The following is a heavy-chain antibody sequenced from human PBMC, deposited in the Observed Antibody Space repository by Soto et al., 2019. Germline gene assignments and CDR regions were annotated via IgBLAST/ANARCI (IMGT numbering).Heavy chain of an antibody. D-gene: IGHD3-22*01. V-gene: IGHV3-23*01. CDR1: GFTFSSYA. CDR2: ISGSGGST. CDR3: AKDYYYDSSGYYPLFDY. J-gene: IGHJ4*02. Sequence: HPGGSLRLSCAASGFTFSSYAMSWVRQAPGKGLEWVSAISGSGGSTYYADSVKGRFTISRDNSKNTLYLQMNSLRAEDTAVYYCAKDYYYDSSGYYPLFDYWGQGTLVTVS.